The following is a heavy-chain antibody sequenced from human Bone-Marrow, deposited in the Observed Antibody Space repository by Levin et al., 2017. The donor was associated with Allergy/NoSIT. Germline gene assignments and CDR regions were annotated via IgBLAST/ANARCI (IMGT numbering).Heavy chain of an antibody. J-gene: IGHJ5*02. Sequence: SETLSLTCTVSGGSISSGGYYWSWIRQHPGKGLEWIGYIYYSGSTYYNPSLKSRVTISVDTSKNQFSLKLSSVTAADTAVYYCARDSIAAPFFDPWGQGTLVTVSS. CDR2: IYYSGST. V-gene: IGHV4-31*03. CDR3: ARDSIAAPFFDP. D-gene: IGHD6-13*01. CDR1: GGSISSGGYY.